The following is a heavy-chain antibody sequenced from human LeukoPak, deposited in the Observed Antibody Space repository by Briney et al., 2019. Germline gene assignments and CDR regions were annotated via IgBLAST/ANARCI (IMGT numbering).Heavy chain of an antibody. CDR3: AREKSSGRPAFDI. CDR1: GFTFSSYG. D-gene: IGHD3-22*01. J-gene: IGHJ3*02. V-gene: IGHV3-30*03. Sequence: GGSLRLSCAASGFTFSSYGMHWVRQAPGKGLEWVAVISYDGSNKYYADSVKGRFTISRDNSKNTLYLQMNSLRAEDTAVYYCAREKSSGRPAFDIWGQGTMVTVSS. CDR2: ISYDGSNK.